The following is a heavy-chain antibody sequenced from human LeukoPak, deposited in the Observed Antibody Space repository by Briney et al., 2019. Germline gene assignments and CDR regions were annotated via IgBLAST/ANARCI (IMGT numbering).Heavy chain of an antibody. Sequence: GGSLRLSCAASGFTFNTYTMNWVRRAPGKGLEWVSAITGSTKYIPSNIYYADAVQGRFTISRDDAKNLVYLQMNSLRAEDTAVYYCARLHGHGFDPWGQGTLVTVSS. V-gene: IGHV3-21*06. CDR1: GFTFNTYT. D-gene: IGHD2-8*01. CDR3: ARLHGHGFDP. J-gene: IGHJ5*02. CDR2: ITGSTKYI.